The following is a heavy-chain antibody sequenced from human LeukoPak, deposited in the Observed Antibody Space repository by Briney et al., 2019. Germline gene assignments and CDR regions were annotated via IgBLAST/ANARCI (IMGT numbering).Heavy chain of an antibody. CDR1: GFTFSSYG. Sequence: QPGRSLRLSCAASGFTFSSYGMHWVRQAPGKGLEWVAVIWYDGSNKYYADSVKGRFTISRDNFKNTLYLQMNSLRAEDTAVYYCAKEGEYSSSWYEPYFDYWGQGTLVTVSS. V-gene: IGHV3-33*06. CDR3: AKEGEYSSSWYEPYFDY. D-gene: IGHD6-13*01. J-gene: IGHJ4*02. CDR2: IWYDGSNK.